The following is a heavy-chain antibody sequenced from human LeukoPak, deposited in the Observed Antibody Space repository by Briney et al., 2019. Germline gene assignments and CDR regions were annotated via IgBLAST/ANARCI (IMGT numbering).Heavy chain of an antibody. Sequence: SETLSLTCAVYGGSFSGYYWSWIRQPPGKGLEWIGEINHSGSTNYNPSLKSRVTISVDTSKNQFSLKLSSVTAADTAVYYYARGPTYVRDIVVVPAAMIRVWFDPWGQGTLVTVSS. J-gene: IGHJ5*02. CDR2: INHSGST. V-gene: IGHV4-34*01. CDR1: GGSFSGYY. D-gene: IGHD2-2*01. CDR3: ARGPTYVRDIVVVPAAMIRVWFDP.